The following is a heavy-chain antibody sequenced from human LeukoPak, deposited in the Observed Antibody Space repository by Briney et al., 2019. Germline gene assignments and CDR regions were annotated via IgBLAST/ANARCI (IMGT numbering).Heavy chain of an antibody. V-gene: IGHV4-39*07. J-gene: IGHJ5*02. CDR3: ARDPTITIFGVVLDRHNWFDP. CDR2: IYYSGST. D-gene: IGHD3-3*01. Sequence: PSETLSLTCTVSGGSISSSSYYWGWIRQPPGKGLEWIGSIYYSGSTYYNPSLKSRVTISVDTSKNQFSLKLSSVTAADTAVYYCARDPTITIFGVVLDRHNWFDPWGQGTLVTVSS. CDR1: GGSISSSSYY.